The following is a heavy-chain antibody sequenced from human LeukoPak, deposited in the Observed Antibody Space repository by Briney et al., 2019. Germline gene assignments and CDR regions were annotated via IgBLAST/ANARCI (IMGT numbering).Heavy chain of an antibody. Sequence: HPGGSLRLSCAASGFMFSSYGMNWVRQAPGRGLEWVSYISSSSPTIYYADSVKGRFTISRDNAKSSVYLEMNSLRAEDTAVYYCARIHGGYPFDYWGQGTLVTVSS. D-gene: IGHD2-15*01. CDR2: ISSSSPTI. V-gene: IGHV3-48*01. J-gene: IGHJ4*02. CDR3: ARIHGGYPFDY. CDR1: GFMFSSYG.